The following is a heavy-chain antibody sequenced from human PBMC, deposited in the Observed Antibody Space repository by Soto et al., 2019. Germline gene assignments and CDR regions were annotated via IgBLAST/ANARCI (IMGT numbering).Heavy chain of an antibody. D-gene: IGHD3-22*01. V-gene: IGHV3-30-3*01. CDR1: GFTFSSYA. J-gene: IGHJ4*02. CDR3: TREDAEDSSGYYFNYFDY. Sequence: QVLLVDSGGGVVQPGRSLRLSCAASGFTFSSYAMHWVRQAPGKGLEWVAVISYDGSNKYYADFVKGRFTISRDNSKNTLYLRMSSLRADDTGVYYCTREDAEDSSGYYFNYFDYWGQGTLVTVSS. CDR2: ISYDGSNK.